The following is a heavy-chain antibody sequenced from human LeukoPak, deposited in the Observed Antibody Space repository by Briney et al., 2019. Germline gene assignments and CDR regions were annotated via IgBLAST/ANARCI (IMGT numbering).Heavy chain of an antibody. D-gene: IGHD6-19*01. Sequence: PGGSLRLSCAASGFTFNYYGMSWVRQAPGKGLEWVSGINWNGGSTGYADSVKGRFTISRDNAKNSLYLQMNSLRAEDTALYHCARAGRIAVAGTSSYYYMDVWGKGTTVTVSS. CDR2: INWNGGST. CDR3: ARAGRIAVAGTSSYYYMDV. V-gene: IGHV3-20*01. J-gene: IGHJ6*03. CDR1: GFTFNYYG.